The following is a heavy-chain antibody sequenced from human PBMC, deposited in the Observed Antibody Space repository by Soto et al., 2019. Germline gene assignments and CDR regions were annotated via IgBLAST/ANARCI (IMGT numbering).Heavy chain of an antibody. CDR3: ARERGFGSGNYRLDY. J-gene: IGHJ4*02. Sequence: GGSLRLSCTDSGFTFGIYWMTWIRQAPGKGLEWVASINLDGGETYYVDSVRGRFTISRDNAKNSLYLQMDSLRTDDTAEYYCARERGFGSGNYRLDYWGQGTPVPVSS. D-gene: IGHD3-10*01. CDR1: GFTFGIYW. CDR2: INLDGGET. V-gene: IGHV3-7*03.